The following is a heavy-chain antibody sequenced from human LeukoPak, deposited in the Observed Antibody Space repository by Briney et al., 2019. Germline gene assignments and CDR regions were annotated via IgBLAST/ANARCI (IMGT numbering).Heavy chain of an antibody. J-gene: IGHJ4*02. CDR1: GYTFTGYY. CDR3: ARDYLYCTNGVCYGPGY. D-gene: IGHD2-8*01. CDR2: INPNSGGT. V-gene: IGHV1-2*02. Sequence: ASVKVSCKASGYTFTGYYMHWVRQAPGQGLEWMGWINPNSGGTNYAQKFQGRVTMTRDTSISTAYMELSRLRSDDTAVYYCARDYLYCTNGVCYGPGYWGQGTLVTVSS.